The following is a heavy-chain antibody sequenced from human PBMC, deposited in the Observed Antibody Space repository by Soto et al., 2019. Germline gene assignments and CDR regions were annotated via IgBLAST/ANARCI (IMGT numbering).Heavy chain of an antibody. J-gene: IGHJ4*02. CDR2: INSDGSST. CDR3: ARERGYSYGPWQQLPTGDFDY. V-gene: IGHV3-74*01. D-gene: IGHD5-18*01. CDR1: GFTFSIYW. Sequence: GSLRLSCASSGFTFSIYWMHWVLQAPVKGLVWASRINSDGSSTSYADSVKGRFTISRDNAKNTLYLQMNSLRAEDTAVYYCARERGYSYGPWQQLPTGDFDYWGQGTLVTVSS.